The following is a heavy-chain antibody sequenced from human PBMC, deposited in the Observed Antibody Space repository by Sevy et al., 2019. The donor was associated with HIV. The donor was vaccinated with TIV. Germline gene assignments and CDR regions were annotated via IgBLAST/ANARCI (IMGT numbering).Heavy chain of an antibody. V-gene: IGHV3-33*01. CDR2: ISYDGSNT. CDR3: ARANLHWFDP. CDR1: GFIFYTFG. Sequence: GGSLRLSCEASGFIFYTFGMHWVRQAPGKGLEWVAVISYDGSNTYYADSVKGRFTISRDNSKNTMFLLMNGLRTEDTAVYYCARANLHWFDPWGQGTLVTVSS. J-gene: IGHJ5*02.